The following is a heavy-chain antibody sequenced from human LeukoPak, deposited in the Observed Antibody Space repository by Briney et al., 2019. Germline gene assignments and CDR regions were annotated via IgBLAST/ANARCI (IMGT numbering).Heavy chain of an antibody. V-gene: IGHV1-18*01. CDR3: ARSPGWAAAGNEYYFDY. CDR1: GYTLTSYG. D-gene: IGHD6-13*01. Sequence: GASVKVSCKASGYTLTSYGISWVRQAPGQGLEWMGWISTYNGNTRYAQKFQGRVTVTTDTSTSTVYMEVTSLRSDDTAVYYCARSPGWAAAGNEYYFDYWGQGTLVTVSS. CDR2: ISTYNGNT. J-gene: IGHJ4*02.